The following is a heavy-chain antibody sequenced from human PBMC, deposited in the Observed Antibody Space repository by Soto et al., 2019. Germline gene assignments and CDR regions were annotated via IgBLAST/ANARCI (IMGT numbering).Heavy chain of an antibody. CDR1: GGSISSYY. CDR2: IYYGGST. J-gene: IGHJ3*02. D-gene: IGHD3-16*01. CDR3: ARGPMICKLFDI. Sequence: PSETLSLTCTVSGGSISSYYWSWFRQPPGKGLEWIGYIYYGGSTNYNPSLKSRGTLSVDQSKNQLSLNLPPVAAAATAGVYCARGPMICKLFDIGAEGTM. V-gene: IGHV4-59*12.